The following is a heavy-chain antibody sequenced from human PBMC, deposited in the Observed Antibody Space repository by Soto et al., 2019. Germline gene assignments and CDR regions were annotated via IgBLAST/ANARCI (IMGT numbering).Heavy chain of an antibody. V-gene: IGHV3-30*18. CDR3: AKIGLYNWNFEY. CDR1: GFTFSSYG. J-gene: IGHJ4*02. D-gene: IGHD1-20*01. CDR2: ISYDGSNK. Sequence: GSLRLSCAASGFTFSSYGMHCVRQAPGKGLEWVAVISYDGSNKYYADSVKGRFTISRDNSKNTLYLQMNSLRAEDTAVYYCAKIGLYNWNFEYWGEGTLVTVSS.